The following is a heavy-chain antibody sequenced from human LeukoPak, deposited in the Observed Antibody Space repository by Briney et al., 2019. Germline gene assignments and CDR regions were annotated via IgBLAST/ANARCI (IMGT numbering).Heavy chain of an antibody. V-gene: IGHV1-8*01. J-gene: IGHJ3*02. CDR3: ARDHLDLNYYGSGSLDAFDI. CDR2: MNPNSGNT. D-gene: IGHD3-10*01. CDR1: GYTFTSYD. Sequence: ASVKVSCKASGYTFTSYDINWVRQATGQGLEWMGWMNPNSGNTGYAQKFQGRVTMTRNTSISTAYMELSSLRSEDTAVYYCARDHLDLNYYGSGSLDAFDIWGQGTMVTVSS.